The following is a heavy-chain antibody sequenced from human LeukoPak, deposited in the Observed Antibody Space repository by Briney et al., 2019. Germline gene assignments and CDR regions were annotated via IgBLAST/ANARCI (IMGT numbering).Heavy chain of an antibody. D-gene: IGHD6-19*01. CDR2: INHSGST. V-gene: IGHV4-34*01. CDR1: GGSFSGYY. CDR3: ARRPIAVAGVRNPYYFDY. Sequence: SETLSLTCAVYGGSFSGYYWSWIRQPPGKGLGWNGEINHSGSTNYNPSLKSRVTISVDTSKNQFSLKLSSVTAADTAVYYCARRPIAVAGVRNPYYFDYWGQGTLVTVSS. J-gene: IGHJ4*02.